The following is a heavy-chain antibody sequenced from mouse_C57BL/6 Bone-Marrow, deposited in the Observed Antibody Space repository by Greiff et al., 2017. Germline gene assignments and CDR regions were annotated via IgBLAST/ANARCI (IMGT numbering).Heavy chain of an antibody. D-gene: IGHD2-4*01. J-gene: IGHJ2*01. V-gene: IGHV5-4*01. Sequence: EVKVVESGGGLVKPGGSLKLSCAASGFTFSSYAMSWVRQTPEKRLEWVATISDGGSYTYYPDNVKGRFTISRDNAKNNLYLQMSHLKSEDTAMYYCAREITTKYYFDYWGQGTTLTVSS. CDR2: ISDGGSYT. CDR3: AREITTKYYFDY. CDR1: GFTFSSYA.